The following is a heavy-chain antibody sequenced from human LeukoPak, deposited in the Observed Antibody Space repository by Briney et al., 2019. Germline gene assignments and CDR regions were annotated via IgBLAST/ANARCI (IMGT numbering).Heavy chain of an antibody. Sequence: SETLSLTCTVSGGSISSSSYYWGWIRQPPGKGLEWIGEIYHSGSTNYNPSLKSRVTISVDKSKNQFSLKLSSVTAADTAVYYCAATWRDYVWAVLYWGQGTLVTVSS. CDR3: AATWRDYVWAVLY. D-gene: IGHD3-16*01. CDR1: GGSISSSSYY. CDR2: IYHSGST. J-gene: IGHJ4*02. V-gene: IGHV4-39*07.